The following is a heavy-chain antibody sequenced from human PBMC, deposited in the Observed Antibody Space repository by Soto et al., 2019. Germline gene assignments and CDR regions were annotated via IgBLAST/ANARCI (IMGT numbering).Heavy chain of an antibody. CDR2: ISYDGSNK. J-gene: IGHJ4*02. Sequence: GGSLRLSCAASGFTFSSYAMHWVRQAPGKGLEWVAVISYDGSNKYYADSVKGRFTISRDNSKNTLYLQMNSLRAEDTAVYYCARDPQDYDSSGYYSGYDYWGQGTLVTVSS. CDR3: ARDPQDYDSSGYYSGYDY. D-gene: IGHD3-22*01. V-gene: IGHV3-30-3*01. CDR1: GFTFSSYA.